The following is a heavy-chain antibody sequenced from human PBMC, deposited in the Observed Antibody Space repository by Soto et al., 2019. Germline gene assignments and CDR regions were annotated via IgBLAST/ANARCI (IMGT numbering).Heavy chain of an antibody. V-gene: IGHV1-3*01. CDR1: GYTFTSYA. J-gene: IGHJ4*02. CDR3: ARGVGLYSNYDY. Sequence: QVQLVQSGAEVKKPGASVKVSCKASGYTFTSYAMHWVRQAPGQRLEWMGWINAGNGNTKYSQKFQGRVTITRDTSASTAYMELSSLRSEDAAVYYCARGVGLYSNYDYWGQGTLVTVSS. CDR2: INAGNGNT. D-gene: IGHD2-2*02.